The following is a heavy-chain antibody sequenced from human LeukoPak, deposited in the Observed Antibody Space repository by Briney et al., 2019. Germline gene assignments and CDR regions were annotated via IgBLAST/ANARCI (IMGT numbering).Heavy chain of an antibody. J-gene: IGHJ4*02. V-gene: IGHV3-30-3*02. Sequence: GGSLRLSCAASGFTFSSYAMHWVRQAPGKGLEWVAVISYDGSNKYYAGSVKGRFTISRDNSKNTLYLQMNSLRAEDTAAYYCAKMVYANIAASGTYFDYWGQGTLVTVSS. CDR3: AKMVYANIAASGTYFDY. CDR2: ISYDGSNK. D-gene: IGHD6-13*01. CDR1: GFTFSSYA.